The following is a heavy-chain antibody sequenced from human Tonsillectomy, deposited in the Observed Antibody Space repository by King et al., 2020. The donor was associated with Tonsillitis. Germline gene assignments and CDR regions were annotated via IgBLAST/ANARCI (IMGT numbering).Heavy chain of an antibody. CDR3: AKGGMDCGGGSCPRATYYYAMDV. CDR2: ISGSGGKT. Sequence: VQLVESGGGLVQPGGSLRLSCAASGFTFRSYAMSWVRQAPGKGLEWVSAISGSGGKTYSADSVKGRFTVSRDYSRNTLYLQMNSLRAEDTAVDSCAKGGMDCGGGSCPRATYYYAMDVWGQGTTVTVSS. V-gene: IGHV3-23*04. D-gene: IGHD2-15*01. CDR1: GFTFRSYA. J-gene: IGHJ6*02.